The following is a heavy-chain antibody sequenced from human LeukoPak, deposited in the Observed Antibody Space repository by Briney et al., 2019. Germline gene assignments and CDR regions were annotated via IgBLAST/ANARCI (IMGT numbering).Heavy chain of an antibody. CDR2: ISADGASA. V-gene: IGHV3-23*01. D-gene: IGHD2-21*01. CDR1: GFTFSSYG. J-gene: IGHJ4*02. CDR3: AKKLFQGWGFYFDY. Sequence: GGSLRLSCAASGFTFSSYGMSWVRQAPGKGLEWVSAISADGASAYYADSVQGRFTISRDNSKSTLFLEMNSLRAEDTAVYYCAKKLFQGWGFYFDYWGQGTLVTVSS.